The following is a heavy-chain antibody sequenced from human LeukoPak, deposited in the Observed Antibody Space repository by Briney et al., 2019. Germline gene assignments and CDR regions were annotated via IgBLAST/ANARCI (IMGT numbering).Heavy chain of an antibody. CDR3: ARGRLAAAGRPFDS. V-gene: IGHV3-21*01. CDR2: ITHSSSFI. Sequence: GGSLRLSCAAFGFTFSSYSMNWVRQAPGKGLEWVSSITHSSSFIYYADSLKGRFTISRDNANNSLYLQIHSLRAEDTAVYYCARGRLAAAGRPFDSWGQGTLVTVSS. D-gene: IGHD6-13*01. J-gene: IGHJ4*02. CDR1: GFTFSSYS.